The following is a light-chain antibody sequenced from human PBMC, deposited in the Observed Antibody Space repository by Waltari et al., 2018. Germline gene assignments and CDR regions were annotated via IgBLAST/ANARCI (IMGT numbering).Light chain of an antibody. CDR2: DAS. CDR3: QQRYNWRKA. CDR1: QSINNY. V-gene: IGKV3-11*01. J-gene: IGKJ1*01. Sequence: EIVLTQSPATLSLSPGARATLSCRASQSINNYLAWYQQKPGQPPRLLIYDASNRATGIPARFSGSGSGTDFTLTISSLEPEDFAVYYCQQRYNWRKAFGQGTKVEIK.